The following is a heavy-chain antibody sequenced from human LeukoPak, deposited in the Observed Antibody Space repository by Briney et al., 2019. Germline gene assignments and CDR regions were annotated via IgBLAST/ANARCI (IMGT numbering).Heavy chain of an antibody. J-gene: IGHJ4*02. V-gene: IGHV3-23*01. CDR1: GFTFSSYA. CDR3: ARDRSGYTFDD. Sequence: GGSLRLSCAASGFTFSSYAMNWVRQAPGKGLEWVSVISGSAGSTYYADSVKGRFTISRDSAKNSLYLQMNSLRAEETAVYYCARDRSGYTFDDWGQGTLVTVSS. CDR2: ISGSAGST. D-gene: IGHD5-18*01.